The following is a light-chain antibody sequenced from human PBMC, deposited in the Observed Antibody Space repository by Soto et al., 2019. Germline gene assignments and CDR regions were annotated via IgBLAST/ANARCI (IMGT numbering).Light chain of an antibody. CDR1: SSNIGSSP. CDR3: AAWDDSLNGLV. J-gene: IGLJ2*01. Sequence: QSVLTQPPSASGTPGQTVIISCSGTSSNIGSSPVNWYQQLPGTAPKLLIYINNQRPSGVPDRFSASKSGTSASLAISGLQSEDEADYCCAAWDDSLNGLVFGVGTKLTVL. CDR2: INN. V-gene: IGLV1-44*01.